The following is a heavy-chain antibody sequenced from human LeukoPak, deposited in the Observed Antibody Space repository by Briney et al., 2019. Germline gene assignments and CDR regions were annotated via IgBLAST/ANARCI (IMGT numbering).Heavy chain of an antibody. D-gene: IGHD1-14*01. Sequence: ASVKVSCKASGYTFTGYYMHWVRQAPGQGLEWIGWINPNSGGTNYAQKFQGRVTMTRDTSISTAYMELSRLRSDDTAVYYCASARKGGGSWDYGMDVWGQGTTDTVSS. CDR3: ASARKGGGSWDYGMDV. J-gene: IGHJ6*02. CDR1: GYTFTGYY. V-gene: IGHV1-2*02. CDR2: INPNSGGT.